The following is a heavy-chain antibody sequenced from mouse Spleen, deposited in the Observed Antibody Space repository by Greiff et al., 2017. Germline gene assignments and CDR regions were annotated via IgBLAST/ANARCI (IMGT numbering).Heavy chain of an antibody. J-gene: IGHJ2*01. V-gene: IGHV1-69*01. CDR1: GYTFTSYW. Sequence: QVQLQQPGAEFVMPGASVKLSCKASGYTFTSYWMHWVKQRPGQGPEWIGDIYPSDSYTNYNQKFKGKATLTVDKFSSTTYMQLSSLTSDDSAVYYCVRGGSVVPYFFDYWGQGTTLTVSS. D-gene: IGHD1-1*01. CDR3: VRGGSVVPYFFDY. CDR2: IYPSDSYT.